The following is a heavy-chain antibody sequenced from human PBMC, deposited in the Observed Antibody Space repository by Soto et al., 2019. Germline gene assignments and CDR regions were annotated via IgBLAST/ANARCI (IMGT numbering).Heavy chain of an antibody. V-gene: IGHV4-34*01. CDR2: INHRGTT. CDR1: GGSFSGYY. Sequence: QVQLQQWGAGLLKPSETLSLTCAVYGGSFSGYYWSWIRQPPGKGLEWLGEINHRGTTNYNPSLKSRVTISEDTYKNQFSLKLSSVTAADTAVYYCARGIPYFYYMDVWGKGTTVTVSS. CDR3: ARGIPYFYYMDV. J-gene: IGHJ6*03.